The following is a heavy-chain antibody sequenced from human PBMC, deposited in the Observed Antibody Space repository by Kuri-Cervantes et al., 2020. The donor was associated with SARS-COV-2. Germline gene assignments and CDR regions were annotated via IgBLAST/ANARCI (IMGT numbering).Heavy chain of an antibody. CDR3: ARISIWVVAATLFLAYYYYYGMDV. CDR1: GFTCSSYW. CDR2: INSDGSTT. Sequence: GGSLRLSCAASGFTCSSYWMHWVRQAPGKGLVWVSRINSDGSTTSYADSVKGRFTISRDNAKNTLYLQMNSLRAEDTAVYYCARISIWVVAATLFLAYYYYYGMDVWGQGTTVTVSS. D-gene: IGHD2-15*01. J-gene: IGHJ6*02. V-gene: IGHV3-74*01.